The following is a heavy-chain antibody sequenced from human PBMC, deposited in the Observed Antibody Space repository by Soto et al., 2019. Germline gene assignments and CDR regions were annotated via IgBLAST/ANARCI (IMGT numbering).Heavy chain of an antibody. Sequence: QITLKESGPTLVKPTQTLTLTCTFSGFSLSTRGVGVGWIRQPPGKALEWLALIYWDDDKRYSPSLKSRLTITKDTSKNQVVLTMTNMDPVDTATYYCAHRRLLPGGRRYYFDYWGQGTLVTVSS. CDR3: AHRRLLPGGRRYYFDY. CDR1: GFSLSTRGVG. D-gene: IGHD3-22*01. CDR2: IYWDDDK. J-gene: IGHJ4*02. V-gene: IGHV2-5*02.